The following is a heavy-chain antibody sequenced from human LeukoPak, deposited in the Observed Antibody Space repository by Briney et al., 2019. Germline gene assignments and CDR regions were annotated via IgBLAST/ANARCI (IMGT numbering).Heavy chain of an antibody. CDR3: ATSRFSGGLGRFDP. CDR2: IYTSGNT. V-gene: IGHV4-61*02. Sequence: SETLSLTCTVSGDSISSGTYYWNWIRQPAGKGLEWIGRIYTSGNTIYNPSLKSRVTISVDTSKNQVSLKLSSVTAADTAVYYCATSRFSGGLGRFDPWGQGILVTVSP. J-gene: IGHJ5*02. CDR1: GDSISSGTYY. D-gene: IGHD3-10*01.